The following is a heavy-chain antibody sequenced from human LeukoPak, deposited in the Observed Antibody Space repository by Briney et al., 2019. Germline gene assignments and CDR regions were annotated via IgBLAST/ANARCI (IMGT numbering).Heavy chain of an antibody. CDR1: GYTFTSYY. V-gene: IGHV1-69*13. CDR3: ARDLGYYYDSSGYKGEDY. CDR2: IIPIFGTA. J-gene: IGHJ4*02. D-gene: IGHD3-22*01. Sequence: ASVKVSCKASGYTFTSYYMHWVRQAPGQGLEWMGGIIPIFGTANYAQKFQGRVTITADESTSTAYMELSSLRSEDTAVYYCARDLGYYYDSSGYKGEDYWGQGTLVTVSS.